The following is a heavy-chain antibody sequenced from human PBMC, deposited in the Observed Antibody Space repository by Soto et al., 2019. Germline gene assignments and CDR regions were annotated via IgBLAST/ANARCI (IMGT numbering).Heavy chain of an antibody. V-gene: IGHV1-18*01. Sequence: GASVKVSCKASGYTFTSYGISWVRQAPGQGLEWMGWISAYNGNTNYAQKLQGRVTMTTDTSTSTAYMELRSLRSDDTAVYYCARVSSERIAARLVGFDYWGQGTLVTVSS. CDR1: GYTFTSYG. CDR3: ARVSSERIAARLVGFDY. J-gene: IGHJ4*02. CDR2: ISAYNGNT. D-gene: IGHD6-6*01.